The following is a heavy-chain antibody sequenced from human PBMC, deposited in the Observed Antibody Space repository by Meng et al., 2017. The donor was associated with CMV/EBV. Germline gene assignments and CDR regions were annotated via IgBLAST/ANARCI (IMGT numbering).Heavy chain of an antibody. J-gene: IGHJ6*02. V-gene: IGHV1-46*01. CDR2: INPSGGST. D-gene: IGHD6-6*01. Sequence: ASVKVSCKASGHTFTSYYMHWVRQAPGQGLEWMGIINPSGGSTSYAQKFQGRVTMTRDTSTSTVYMELSSLRSEDTAVYYCARDQGYSSSSPEDHYYGMDVWGQGTTVTVSS. CDR1: GHTFTSYY. CDR3: ARDQGYSSSSPEDHYYGMDV.